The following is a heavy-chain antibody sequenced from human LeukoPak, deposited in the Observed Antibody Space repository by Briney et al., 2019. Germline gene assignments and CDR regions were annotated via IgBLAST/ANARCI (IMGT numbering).Heavy chain of an antibody. Sequence: GGSLRLSCATSGLTFRTTWMHWVRQAPGKGLMWVSRMNGEGTTIDYADSVKGRFTVSRDYAKNTLFLQMNNLRTEDTALYFCATARDFRFEYWGQGSLVIVSA. CDR2: MNGEGTTI. J-gene: IGHJ4*02. CDR1: GLTFRTTW. D-gene: IGHD3/OR15-3a*01. V-gene: IGHV3-74*01. CDR3: ATARDFRFEY.